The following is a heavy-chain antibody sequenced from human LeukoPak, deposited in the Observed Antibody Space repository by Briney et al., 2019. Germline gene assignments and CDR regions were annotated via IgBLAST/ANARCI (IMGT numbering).Heavy chain of an antibody. J-gene: IGHJ4*02. Sequence: PGGSLRLSCAASGFTFSSYGMHWVRQAPGKGLEWVAFIRYDGSNKYYADSVKGRFTISRDNSKNTPYLQMNSLRAEDTAVYYCAKEDIVVVVAATPIDYWGQGTLVTVSS. V-gene: IGHV3-30*02. D-gene: IGHD2-15*01. CDR2: IRYDGSNK. CDR1: GFTFSSYG. CDR3: AKEDIVVVVAATPIDY.